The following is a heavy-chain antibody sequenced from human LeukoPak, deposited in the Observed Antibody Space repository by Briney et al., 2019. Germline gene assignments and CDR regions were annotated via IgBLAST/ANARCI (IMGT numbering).Heavy chain of an antibody. V-gene: IGHV4-34*01. CDR1: GGSFSGYY. J-gene: IGHJ4*02. CDR3: ARAPRVYAARGPYYFDY. D-gene: IGHD2-8*01. CDR2: INHSGST. Sequence: PSETLSLTCAVYGGSFSGYYWSWIRQPPGKGLEWIGEINHSGSTNYNPSLKSRVTISVDTSKNQFSLKLSSVTAADTAVYYCARAPRVYAARGPYYFDYWGQGILVTVSS.